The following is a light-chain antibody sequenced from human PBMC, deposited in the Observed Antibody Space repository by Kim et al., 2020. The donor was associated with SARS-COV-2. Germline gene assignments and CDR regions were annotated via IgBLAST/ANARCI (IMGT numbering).Light chain of an antibody. V-gene: IGKV3-11*01. Sequence: LSPGERVTLSCRASQSVSTYLTWYQQKPGQAPRLLIYDASKRATGIPARFSGSGSGTDFSLTISSLEPEDFAVYYCQQRNAWPLTFGQGTRLEIK. CDR1: QSVSTY. CDR2: DAS. J-gene: IGKJ5*01. CDR3: QQRNAWPLT.